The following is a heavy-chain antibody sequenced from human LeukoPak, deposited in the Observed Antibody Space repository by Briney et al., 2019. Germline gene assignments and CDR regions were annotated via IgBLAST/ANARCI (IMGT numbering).Heavy chain of an antibody. V-gene: IGHV3-21*01. CDR3: ARVSEYMDV. CDR2: ISSSSSFI. CDR1: GFTFSGYT. Sequence: TGGSLRLSCAASGFTFSGYTMNWVRQAPGKGLEWVSSISSSSSFIYYADSLKGRFTISRDNAKNSLYLQMNSLRAEDTAVYYCARVSEYMDVWGKGTTVTISS. J-gene: IGHJ6*03.